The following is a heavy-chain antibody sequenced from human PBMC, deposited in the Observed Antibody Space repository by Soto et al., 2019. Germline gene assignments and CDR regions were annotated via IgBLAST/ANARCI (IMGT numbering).Heavy chain of an antibody. V-gene: IGHV4-39*01. CDR1: GGSVTNSSYY. Sequence: PSETLSLTCTVSGGSVTNSSYYWGWIRQSPGKGLEWIGSVYYRGRSYSKSSVKSRVTISVDTSKSRFSLSLNSVTASDTAVYFCVSQRTTVPTQAYSDYWGPGALVTVSS. D-gene: IGHD4-17*01. CDR3: VSQRTTVPTQAYSDY. CDR2: VYYRGRS. J-gene: IGHJ4*02.